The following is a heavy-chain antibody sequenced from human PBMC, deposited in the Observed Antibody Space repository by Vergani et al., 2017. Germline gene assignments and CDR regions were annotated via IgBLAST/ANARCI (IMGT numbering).Heavy chain of an antibody. CDR3: ARSGRSSGYYYRRAEYFQH. V-gene: IGHV4-59*01. Sequence: QVQLQESGPGLVKPSQTLSLTCTVSGGSISSYYWSWIRQPPGKGLEWIGYIYYSGSTNYNPSLKSRVTISVDTSKNQFSLKLSSVTAAYTAVYYCARSGRSSGYYYRRAEYFQHWGQGTLVTVSS. CDR2: IYYSGST. D-gene: IGHD3-22*01. J-gene: IGHJ1*01. CDR1: GGSISSYY.